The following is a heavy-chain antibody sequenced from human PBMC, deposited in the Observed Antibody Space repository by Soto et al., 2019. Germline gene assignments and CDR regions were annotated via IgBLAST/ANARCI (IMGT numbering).Heavy chain of an antibody. V-gene: IGHV3-48*01. CDR3: AREADYVDGFDS. J-gene: IGHJ5*01. D-gene: IGHD4-17*01. CDR2: ISSSSSTI. CDR1: GFTFSSYS. Sequence: LRLSCAASGFTFSSYSMNWVRQAPGKGLEWVSYISSSSSTIYYADSVKGQFTISRDNAKNSLYLQMDSLRAEDTAVYYCAREADYVDGFDSWGQGTLVTVSS.